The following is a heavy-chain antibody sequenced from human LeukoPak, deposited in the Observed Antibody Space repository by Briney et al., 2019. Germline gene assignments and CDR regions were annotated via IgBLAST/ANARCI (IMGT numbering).Heavy chain of an antibody. V-gene: IGHV3-21*01. Sequence: GGSLRLSCAASGFTFSSYSMNWVRQAPGKGLDWVSTISSSSSSIYYADSVKGRFTISRDNAKNSLYLQMNSLRAEDTAVYYCAREGGSRLVIYFDYWGQGTLVTVSS. CDR3: AREGGSRLVIYFDY. J-gene: IGHJ4*02. D-gene: IGHD1-26*01. CDR2: ISSSSSSI. CDR1: GFTFSSYS.